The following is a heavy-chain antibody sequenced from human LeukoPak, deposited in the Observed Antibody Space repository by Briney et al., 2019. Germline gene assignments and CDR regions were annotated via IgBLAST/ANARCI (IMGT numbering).Heavy chain of an antibody. CDR2: IYTSGST. V-gene: IGHV4-4*07. Sequence: PSETLSLTCTVSGGSISSYYWSWIRQPAGKGLEWIGRIYTSGSTNYNPSLKSRVTMSVDTSKNQFSLKLSSVTAADTAVYYCARDAAYQLRSMFDPWGQGTLVTVSS. J-gene: IGHJ5*02. CDR1: GGSISSYY. D-gene: IGHD5-18*01. CDR3: ARDAAYQLRSMFDP.